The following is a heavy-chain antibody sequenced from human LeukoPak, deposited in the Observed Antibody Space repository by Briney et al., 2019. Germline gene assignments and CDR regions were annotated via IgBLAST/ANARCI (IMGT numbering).Heavy chain of an antibody. Sequence: GGSLRLSCAASGFTFSNSNMNWVGHAPGKGLEGVSYISSNSSTIYYPDSVKGRFTISRDNAKNSLDLQMNSLRDEDTAVYYCARARSGGYFDYWGRGTLVTVPS. CDR2: ISSNSSTI. V-gene: IGHV3-48*02. J-gene: IGHJ4*02. CDR1: GFTFSNSN. D-gene: IGHD3-16*01. CDR3: ARARSGGYFDY.